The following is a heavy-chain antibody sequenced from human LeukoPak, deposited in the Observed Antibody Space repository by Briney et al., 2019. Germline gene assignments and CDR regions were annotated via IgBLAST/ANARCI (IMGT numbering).Heavy chain of an antibody. J-gene: IGHJ6*03. CDR2: IYTSGST. CDR3: ARDKIVVVTAIPGYYYYMDV. CDR1: GGSLSSGSYY. D-gene: IGHD2-21*02. Sequence: SQTLSLTCTVSGGSLSSGSYYWSWIRQPAGKGLEWIGRIYTSGSTNYNPSLKSRVTISVDTSKNQFSLKLSSVTAADTAVYYCARDKIVVVTAIPGYYYYMDVWGKGTTVTISS. V-gene: IGHV4-61*02.